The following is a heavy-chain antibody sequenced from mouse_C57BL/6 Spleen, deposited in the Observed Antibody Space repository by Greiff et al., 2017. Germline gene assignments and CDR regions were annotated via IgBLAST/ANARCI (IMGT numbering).Heavy chain of an antibody. CDR2: ISPSNGGT. V-gene: IGHV1-53*01. CDR3: ARWGVGYGDY. J-gene: IGHJ2*01. Sequence: QVQLLQPGADLVKPGASVKLSCKASGYTFTSYWMPWVQQRPGQGLEWIGNISPSNGGTNYNEKFKGKDTMTVDKASSTAYMQLSSLTSEDSAVYDCARWGVGYGDYWGQGTTLTVSS. D-gene: IGHD2-2*01. CDR1: GYTFTSYW.